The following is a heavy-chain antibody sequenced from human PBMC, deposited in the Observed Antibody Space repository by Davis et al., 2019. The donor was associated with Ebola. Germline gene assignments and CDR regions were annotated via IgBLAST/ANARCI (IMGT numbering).Heavy chain of an antibody. CDR2: ISSSGSTI. D-gene: IGHD2-2*01. CDR1: GFTFSNAW. J-gene: IGHJ5*02. V-gene: IGHV3-11*04. CDR3: ARGRFYCSSTNCYWFDH. Sequence: PGGSLRLSCAASGFTFSNAWMSWIRQAPGKGLEWVSYISSSGSTIYYADSVKGRFTISRDNAKNSLYLQMNSLRAEDTAVYYCARGRFYCSSTNCYWFDHWGQGTLVTVSS.